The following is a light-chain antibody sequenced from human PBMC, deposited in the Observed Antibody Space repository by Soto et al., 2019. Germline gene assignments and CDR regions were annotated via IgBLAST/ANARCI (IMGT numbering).Light chain of an antibody. V-gene: IGLV2-14*01. CDR1: SSDIGSHNY. CDR2: EVS. J-gene: IGLJ1*01. CDR3: SSYTVTSVTLYV. Sequence: QSALTQPASVSGSPGQSITISCTGTSSDIGSHNYVSWYQQHPGKAPKVMIYEVSNRPSGVSNRFSGSKSGNTASLTISGLQAEDEGDYYCSSYTVTSVTLYVFGTGTKVTVL.